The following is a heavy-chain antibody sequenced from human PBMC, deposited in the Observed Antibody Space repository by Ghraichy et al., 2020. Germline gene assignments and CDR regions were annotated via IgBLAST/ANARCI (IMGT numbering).Heavy chain of an antibody. CDR3: AAGTTWGCCALDI. CDR2: LYSDGGT. CDR1: GFTVSRNY. V-gene: IGHV3-53*01. D-gene: IGHD1-1*01. Sequence: LSLTCAASGFTVSRNYMSWVRQAPGKGLEWLSVLYSDGGTYYADSVNGRFTISRDNSKNTLYLPMNSLGAEDTAVYYCAAGTTWGCCALDIWGQGTMVTVSS. J-gene: IGHJ3*02.